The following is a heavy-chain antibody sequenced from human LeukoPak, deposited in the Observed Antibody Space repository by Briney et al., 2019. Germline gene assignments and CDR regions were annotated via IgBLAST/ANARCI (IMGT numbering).Heavy chain of an antibody. CDR3: ARAAWGSTSCYDY. V-gene: IGHV4-59*01. J-gene: IGHJ4*02. CDR1: DGSISNYY. Sequence: PSETLSLTCTVSDGSISNYYWSWIRQPPGKGLEWIGYIYYSGSTNYSPSLKSRVTISVDTSKNQLSLKLSSVTAADTAVYYCARAAWGSTSCYDYWGQGTLVTVSS. CDR2: IYYSGST. D-gene: IGHD2-2*01.